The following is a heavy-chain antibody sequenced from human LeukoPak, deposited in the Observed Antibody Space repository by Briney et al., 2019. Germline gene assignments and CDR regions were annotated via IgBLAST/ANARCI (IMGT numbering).Heavy chain of an antibody. J-gene: IGHJ1*01. D-gene: IGHD2-2*02. CDR2: INHSGST. CDR1: GGSFSGYY. CDR3: ARGSAAILRYFQH. V-gene: IGHV4-34*01. Sequence: SETLSLTCAVYGGSFSGYYWSWLRQPPGKGLEWIGEINHSGSTNYNPSLKSRVTISVDTSKNQFSLKLSSVTGADTAVYYCARGSAAILRYFQHWGQGTLVTVSS.